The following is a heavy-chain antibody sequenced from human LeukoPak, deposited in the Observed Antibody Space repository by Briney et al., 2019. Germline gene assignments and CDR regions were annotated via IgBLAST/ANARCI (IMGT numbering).Heavy chain of an antibody. CDR1: GYTFTSYY. Sequence: ASVKVSCKASGYTFTSYYMHWVRQAPGQGLEWMGIINPSGGSTSYAQKFQGRVTMTRDTSTSTVYMELSSLRSEDTAVYYCARDPKYPLAEYYDFRSGYPYYYYGMDVWGQGTTVTVSS. D-gene: IGHD3-3*01. CDR2: INPSGGST. V-gene: IGHV1-46*01. CDR3: ARDPKYPLAEYYDFRSGYPYYYYGMDV. J-gene: IGHJ6*02.